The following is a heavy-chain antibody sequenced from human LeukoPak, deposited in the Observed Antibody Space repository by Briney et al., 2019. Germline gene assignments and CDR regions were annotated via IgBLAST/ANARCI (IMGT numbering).Heavy chain of an antibody. CDR1: GFTFKNHG. CDR3: ARGAPQWLVRPYFDY. D-gene: IGHD6-19*01. CDR2: IWYDGSNQ. J-gene: IGHJ4*02. V-gene: IGHV3-33*01. Sequence: GGSLRLSCAASGFTFKNHGMHWVRQAPGKGLEWVAVIWYDGSNQYYADSVKGRYTISRDNSKNTLYLQMNSLRAEDTAVYYCARGAPQWLVRPYFDYWGQGTLVTVSS.